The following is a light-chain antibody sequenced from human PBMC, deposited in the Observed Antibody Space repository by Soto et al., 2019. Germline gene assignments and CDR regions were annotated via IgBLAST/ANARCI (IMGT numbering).Light chain of an antibody. CDR2: ESS. CDR1: QSVDNY. Sequence: EVVLTQSPATLSLSPGERATLSCRASQSVDNYLDWYQQKPGQAPRLLIYESSNRATGIPARFSGSGSGTDFTLTISSLEPEDFAVYYCQQRSNWPPWTFGQGTKVDIK. CDR3: QQRSNWPPWT. J-gene: IGKJ1*01. V-gene: IGKV3-11*01.